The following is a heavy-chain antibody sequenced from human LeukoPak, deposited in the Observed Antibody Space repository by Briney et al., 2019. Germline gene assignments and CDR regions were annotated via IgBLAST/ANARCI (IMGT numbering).Heavy chain of an antibody. CDR2: ISAYNGNT. D-gene: IGHD6-13*01. CDR3: ARQSSSWYDFDY. V-gene: IGHV1-18*04. J-gene: IGHJ4*02. CDR1: GYTFTSYG. Sequence: ASVTVSCKASGYTFTSYGISWVRQAPGQGLEWMGWISAYNGNTNYAQKLQGRVTMTTDTSTSTAYMELRSLRSDDTAVYYCARQSSSWYDFDYWGPGTLVTVSS.